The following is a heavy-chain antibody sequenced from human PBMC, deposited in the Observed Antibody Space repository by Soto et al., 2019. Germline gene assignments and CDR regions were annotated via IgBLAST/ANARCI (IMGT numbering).Heavy chain of an antibody. CDR2: ISYDGSNK. CDR3: AKDNTVTRAAFLDY. CDR1: GFTFSSYG. J-gene: IGHJ4*02. V-gene: IGHV3-30*18. Sequence: PGGSLRLSCAASGFTFSSYGMHWVRQAPGKGLEWVAVISYDGSNKYYADSVKGRFTISRDNSKNTLYLQMNSLRAEDTAVYYCAKDNTVTRAAFLDYWGQGTLVTVSS. D-gene: IGHD4-17*01.